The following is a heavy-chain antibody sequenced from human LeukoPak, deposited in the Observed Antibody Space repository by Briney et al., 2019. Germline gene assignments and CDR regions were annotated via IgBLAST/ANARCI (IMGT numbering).Heavy chain of an antibody. V-gene: IGHV4-30-2*01. J-gene: IGHJ5*02. Sequence: PSETLSLTCTVSGDSISSGDYYWSWIRLPPGKGLEWIGYVYHSGTAYYNPSVRSRVTISVDRSENQFSLKLNSVTAADTAVYYCAREGGVDYGDYSFDPWGQGTLVTVSS. D-gene: IGHD4-17*01. CDR2: VYHSGTA. CDR1: GDSISSGDYY. CDR3: AREGGVDYGDYSFDP.